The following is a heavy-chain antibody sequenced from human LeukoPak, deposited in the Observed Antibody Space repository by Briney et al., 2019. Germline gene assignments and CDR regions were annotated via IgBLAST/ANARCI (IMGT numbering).Heavy chain of an antibody. J-gene: IGHJ5*02. CDR2: ISAYNGNT. D-gene: IGHD6-19*01. CDR3: ARVNGIAVAGTWFDP. Sequence: ASVKVSCKASGYTFTGYYMHWVRQAPGQGLEWMGWISAYNGNTNYAQKLQGRVTMTTDTSTSTAYMELRSLRSDDTAVYYCARVNGIAVAGTWFDPWGQGTPVTVSS. CDR1: GYTFTGYY. V-gene: IGHV1-18*04.